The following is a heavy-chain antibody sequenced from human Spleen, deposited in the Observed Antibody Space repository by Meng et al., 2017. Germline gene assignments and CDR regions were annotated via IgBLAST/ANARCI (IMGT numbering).Heavy chain of an antibody. J-gene: IGHJ4*02. CDR1: GYNFTSYA. CDR2: INAGNGNT. Sequence: QAQIVQAWAEVKKHGASVKVSCKASGYNFTSYAMHWVRQAPGQRLEWMGWINAGNGNTKYSQKFQGRVTITRDTSASTAYMELSSLRSEDTAVYYCARDYCSGGSCYRAYFFWGQGTLVTVSS. V-gene: IGHV1-3*01. CDR3: ARDYCSGGSCYRAYFF. D-gene: IGHD2-15*01.